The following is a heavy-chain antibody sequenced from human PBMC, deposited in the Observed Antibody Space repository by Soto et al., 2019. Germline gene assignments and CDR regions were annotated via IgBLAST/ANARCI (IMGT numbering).Heavy chain of an antibody. CDR3: AGIDAHVRGVTGGY. CDR1: GGSFSGYY. D-gene: IGHD3-10*01. Sequence: QVQLQQWGAGLLKPSETLSLTCAVYGGSFSGYYWSWIRQPPGKGLEWIGEINHSGSTNYNPSLKSRVTISVDTSKNQFSLKLSSVTAADTAVYYCAGIDAHVRGVTGGYWGQGTLVTVSS. V-gene: IGHV4-34*01. J-gene: IGHJ4*02. CDR2: INHSGST.